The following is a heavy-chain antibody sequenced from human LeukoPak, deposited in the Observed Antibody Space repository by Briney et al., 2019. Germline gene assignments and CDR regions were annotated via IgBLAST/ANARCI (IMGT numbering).Heavy chain of an antibody. CDR3: AREPSSGSSNYYLDQ. V-gene: IGHV1-3*01. J-gene: IGHJ4*02. CDR1: GYTFTTYA. D-gene: IGHD2-2*01. CDR2: INAGNGNT. Sequence: ASVKVSCKTSGYTFTTYAFRWVRQAPGQRLEWMGSINAGNGNTKFSQNLQGRVTIARDTSASTAYMELSSLRSEDTAVYYCAREPSSGSSNYYLDQWGQGTLVTVSS.